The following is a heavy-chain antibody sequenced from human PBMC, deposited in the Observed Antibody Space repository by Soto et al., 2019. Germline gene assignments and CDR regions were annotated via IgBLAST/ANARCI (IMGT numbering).Heavy chain of an antibody. V-gene: IGHV3-30-3*01. CDR2: ISFDGSNK. CDR1: GFTFSSYT. Sequence: VQLVESGGGVVQPGRSLRLSCAASGFTFSSYTMRWVREAPGKGLEWVAVISFDGSNKYYADSVKGRFTISRDNSKHTLYLQMNSLRAEDTAVYFCARDFYDSSGYQVFDYWGQGTLVTVSS. D-gene: IGHD3-22*01. J-gene: IGHJ4*02. CDR3: ARDFYDSSGYQVFDY.